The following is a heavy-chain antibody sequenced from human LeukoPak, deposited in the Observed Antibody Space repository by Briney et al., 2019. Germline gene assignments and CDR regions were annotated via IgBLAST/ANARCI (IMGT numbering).Heavy chain of an antibody. CDR3: ARDQEGFDY. CDR2: IYPRDGST. J-gene: IGHJ4*02. CDR1: GYTFTNNY. Sequence: ASVKVSCKASGYTFTNNYLHWVRQAPGQGLEWMGMIYPRDGSTSYAQNFQGRVTVTRDTSTTTVHMELRGLRSEDTAVYYCARDQEGFDYWGQGTMVTVSS. V-gene: IGHV1-46*01.